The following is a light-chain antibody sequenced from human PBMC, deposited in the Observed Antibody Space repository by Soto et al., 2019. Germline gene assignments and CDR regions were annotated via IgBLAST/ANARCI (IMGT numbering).Light chain of an antibody. V-gene: IGKV1-39*01. CDR1: QSITNY. J-gene: IGKJ4*01. CDR3: QQSNSSPPT. CDR2: AAS. Sequence: DIQMTQSPSALSASVGDRVTITCRAIQSITNYLNWYQHKPGQAPNLLIYAASTLQAGVPSRFRGSGSGTDFTLTISSLQPEDFATYFCQQSNSSPPTFGGGTKVDIK.